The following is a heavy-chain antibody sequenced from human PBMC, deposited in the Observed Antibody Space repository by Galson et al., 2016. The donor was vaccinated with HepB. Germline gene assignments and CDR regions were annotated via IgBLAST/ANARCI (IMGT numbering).Heavy chain of an antibody. CDR1: GGIFSSYA. CDR3: ARMSEQLRQSGFDY. V-gene: IGHV1-69*13. CDR2: IIPIFGTA. D-gene: IGHD3-10*01. Sequence: SVKVSCKASGGIFSSYAISWVRQAPGQGLEWMGGIIPIFGTANYAQKFQGRVTITADESTSTTYMELSSLRSEDTAVYYCARMSEQLRQSGFDYWGQGTLVTVSS. J-gene: IGHJ4*02.